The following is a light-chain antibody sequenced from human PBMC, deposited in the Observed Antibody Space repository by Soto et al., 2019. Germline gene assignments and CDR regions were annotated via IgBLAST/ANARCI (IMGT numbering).Light chain of an antibody. J-gene: IGLJ2*01. Sequence: QSVLTQPPSVSGAPGQRVIISCTGSSSNIGAGYDVHWYQQLPGTAPKVLIYGNTNRPSGVPDRFSASKSGTSASLAITGLQAEDEAEYFCQSYDSSLSVVFGGGTKLTVL. CDR3: QSYDSSLSVV. CDR2: GNT. V-gene: IGLV1-40*01. CDR1: SSNIGAGYD.